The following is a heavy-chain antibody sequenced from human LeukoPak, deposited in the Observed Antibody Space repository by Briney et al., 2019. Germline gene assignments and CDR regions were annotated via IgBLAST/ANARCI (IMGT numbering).Heavy chain of an antibody. CDR1: GGSISSSNW. Sequence: SETLSLTCAVSGGSISSSNWWGGVRQPPGKGLEWIGEIYHSGSTNYNPFLKRRVTISVDKSKHQFSLKLTSVTAADTAVYYCARVSSGATTVDYWGQGTLVTVSS. D-gene: IGHD1-26*01. CDR2: IYHSGST. CDR3: ARVSSGATTVDY. J-gene: IGHJ4*02. V-gene: IGHV4-4*02.